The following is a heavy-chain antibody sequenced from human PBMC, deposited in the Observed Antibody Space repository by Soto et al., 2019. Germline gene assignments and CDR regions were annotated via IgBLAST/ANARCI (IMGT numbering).Heavy chain of an antibody. CDR2: IYATGTT. V-gene: IGHV4-4*07. Sequence: ETLSLTCTVSGASISGFYWSWIRKSAGKGLEWIGRIYATGTTDYNPSLKSRVMMSVDTSKKQFSLKLRSVTAADTAVYYCVRDGTKTLRDWFEPSGQGISVTVSS. CDR1: GASISGFY. CDR3: VRDGTKTLRDWFEP. D-gene: IGHD3-16*01. J-gene: IGHJ5*02.